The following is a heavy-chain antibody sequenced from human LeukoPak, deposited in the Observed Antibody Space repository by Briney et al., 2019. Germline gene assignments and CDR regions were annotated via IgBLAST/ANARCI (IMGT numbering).Heavy chain of an antibody. CDR2: INPNSGGT. CDR3: ATDKSGIPPYDP. J-gene: IGHJ5*02. Sequence: GASVNVSCKASGFTFTGYFMHWVRQTPGQGLEWMGWINPNSGGTTYPQKLQGRVTMPRDTSIRTAYMVLGSLRSDDTAVYYWATDKSGIPPYDPWGEGPVVTVSS. V-gene: IGHV1-2*02. CDR1: GFTFTGYF. D-gene: IGHD3-22*01.